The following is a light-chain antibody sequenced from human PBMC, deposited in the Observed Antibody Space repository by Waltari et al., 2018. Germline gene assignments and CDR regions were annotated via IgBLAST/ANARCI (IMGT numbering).Light chain of an antibody. V-gene: IGKV3D-15*01. J-gene: IGKJ5*01. Sequence: EIEMTQSPATLSVSPGGTVTLSCRASQSVNNNLAWYQQKPGQAPRLLIDGASTRATGIPARFSGSGSGTDFTLTISSLQSEDFAVYYCQQYNNWPPITFGQGTRLEIK. CDR2: GAS. CDR3: QQYNNWPPIT. CDR1: QSVNNN.